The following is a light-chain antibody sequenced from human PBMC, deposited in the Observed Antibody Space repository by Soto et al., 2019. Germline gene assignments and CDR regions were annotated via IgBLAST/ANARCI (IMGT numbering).Light chain of an antibody. CDR2: EVS. J-gene: IGLJ2*01. V-gene: IGLV2-14*01. CDR1: SSDAGGYKY. CDR3: ASYTSSSTAVI. Sequence: QSALTQPASVSGSPGQSITISCTGTSSDAGGYKYVSWYQQHPDKAPKLIIFEVSNRPSGISSRFSGSKSGNTASLTISGLQAEDEADYYCASYTSSSTAVIFGRGTKLTVL.